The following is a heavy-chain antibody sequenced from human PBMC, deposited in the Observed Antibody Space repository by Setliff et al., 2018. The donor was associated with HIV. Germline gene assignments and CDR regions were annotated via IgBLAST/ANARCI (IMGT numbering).Heavy chain of an antibody. CDR3: AREIPYSYGGRGHPL. CDR1: GGSFSDYY. CDR2: VNRGRRT. D-gene: IGHD3-22*01. V-gene: IGHV4-34*01. Sequence: SETLSLTCALYGGSFSDYYWSWIRQPPGMGLEWIGEVNRGRRTNYNSSLKSRVTISTDPSRNQFSLTVSSVTAADTAVYYCAREIPYSYGGRGHPLWGQGTLVTVSS. J-gene: IGHJ4*02.